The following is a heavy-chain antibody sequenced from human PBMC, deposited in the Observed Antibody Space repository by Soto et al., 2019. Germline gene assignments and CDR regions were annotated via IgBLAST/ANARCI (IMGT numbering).Heavy chain of an antibody. J-gene: IGHJ6*02. CDR2: ISYDGTNK. D-gene: IGHD4-17*01. Sequence: QVQLVESGGGEDQPGRSLTISCAASGFTFSTYGMHWVRQTPGKGLEWVAVISYDGTNKFYSDSVKGRFTISRDNFKNTLTLQMNSLRADDTAVYSCANDLQSYGDYDYDCYGMDVWGLGTRVTFPS. V-gene: IGHV3-30*18. CDR3: ANDLQSYGDYDYDCYGMDV. CDR1: GFTFSTYG.